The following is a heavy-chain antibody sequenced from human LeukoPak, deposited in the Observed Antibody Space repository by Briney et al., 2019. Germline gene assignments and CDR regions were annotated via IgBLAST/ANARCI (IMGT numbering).Heavy chain of an antibody. Sequence: GGSLRLSCAASGFTFSSYEMNWVRQAPGKGLEWVSAISGSGGSTYYADSVKGRFTISRDNSKNTLYLQMNSLRAEDTGVYYCAKRGQYYYDSSGYYYQDWGQGTLVIVSS. V-gene: IGHV3-23*01. D-gene: IGHD3-22*01. CDR3: AKRGQYYYDSSGYYYQD. CDR1: GFTFSSYE. J-gene: IGHJ4*02. CDR2: ISGSGGST.